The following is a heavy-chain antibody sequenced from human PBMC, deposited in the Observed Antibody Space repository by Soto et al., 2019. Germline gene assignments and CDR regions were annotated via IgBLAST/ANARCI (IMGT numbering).Heavy chain of an antibody. CDR2: IFYSGST. CDR3: AREAGSGDYFDY. CDR1: GGSISSTGYF. V-gene: IGHV4-31*03. Sequence: QVQLQESGPGLVKPSQTLSLTCTVSGGSISSTGYFWTWIRQHPGKGLEWIGYIFYSGSTFHNPSLNSRVTISVDTSQNQFSLDLSSVTAADTAVYYCAREAGSGDYFDYWGQGTLVTVSS. D-gene: IGHD1-26*01. J-gene: IGHJ4*02.